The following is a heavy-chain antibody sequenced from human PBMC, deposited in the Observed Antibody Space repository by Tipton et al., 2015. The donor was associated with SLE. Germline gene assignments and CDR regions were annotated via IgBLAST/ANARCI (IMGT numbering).Heavy chain of an antibody. CDR1: GGSFSGYY. Sequence: LTCAVYGGSFSGYYWSWIRQPPGKGLEWIGSIYYSGSTYYNPSLKSRVTISVDTSKNQFSLKLSSVTAADTAVYYCAREGQGVAGTPWGQGTLVTVSS. J-gene: IGHJ5*02. CDR3: AREGQGVAGTP. V-gene: IGHV4-34*01. D-gene: IGHD6-19*01. CDR2: IYYSGST.